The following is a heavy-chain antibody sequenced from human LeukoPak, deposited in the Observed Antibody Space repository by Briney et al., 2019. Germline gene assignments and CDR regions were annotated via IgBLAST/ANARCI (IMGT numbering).Heavy chain of an antibody. D-gene: IGHD2-15*01. Sequence: ASVKVSCKASGYTFTSYGISWVRQAPGQGLEWMGWISAYNGNTNYAQKLQGRVTMTTDTSTSTAYMELRSLRSDDTAVYYCARGVVAAHYYYYMDVWGKGTTVTISS. CDR1: GYTFTSYG. CDR3: ARGVVAAHYYYYMDV. V-gene: IGHV1-18*01. J-gene: IGHJ6*03. CDR2: ISAYNGNT.